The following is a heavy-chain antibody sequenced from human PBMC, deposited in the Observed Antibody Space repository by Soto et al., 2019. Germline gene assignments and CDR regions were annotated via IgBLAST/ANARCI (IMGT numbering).Heavy chain of an antibody. Sequence: QVQLQESGPGLVKPSQTLSLTCTVSGGSISSGGYYWSWIRQHPGKGLEWIGYIYYSGRTYYNPSLKSRVTISVDTSKNQFSLKLSSVTAADTAVYYCARYTTVTTVTYFDYWGQGTLVTVSS. CDR1: GGSISSGGYY. V-gene: IGHV4-31*03. J-gene: IGHJ4*02. D-gene: IGHD4-17*01. CDR2: IYYSGRT. CDR3: ARYTTVTTVTYFDY.